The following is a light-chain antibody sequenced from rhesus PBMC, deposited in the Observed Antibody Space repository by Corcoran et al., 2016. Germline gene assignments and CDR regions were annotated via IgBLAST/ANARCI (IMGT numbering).Light chain of an antibody. CDR3: QHGYGTPYS. CDR1: ENVNNY. Sequence: DIQMTQSPSSLSASVGDRVPITCRASENVNNYLNWYQQKPGKALKLILYKASTLQRGGPSRFSGSGSGTDYTSTISSRQPEGVATYYCQHGYGTPYSFGQGTKVEIK. CDR2: KAS. V-gene: IGKV1-74*01. J-gene: IGKJ2*01.